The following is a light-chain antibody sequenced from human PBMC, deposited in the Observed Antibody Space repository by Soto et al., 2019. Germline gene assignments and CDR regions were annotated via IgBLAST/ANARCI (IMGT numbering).Light chain of an antibody. CDR3: ATWDDSLNAAV. CDR2: INV. J-gene: IGLJ7*01. V-gene: IGLV1-44*01. CDR1: SSNIGGNT. Sequence: QSALTQPPSPSGTPGQRVTISWSGSSSNIGGNTFHWYQQLPGTAPPHLIYINVQRPSGVPARFSCSTSCTSASLAISGLQTDDEAHDYCATWDDSLNAAVFGGGTQLTVL.